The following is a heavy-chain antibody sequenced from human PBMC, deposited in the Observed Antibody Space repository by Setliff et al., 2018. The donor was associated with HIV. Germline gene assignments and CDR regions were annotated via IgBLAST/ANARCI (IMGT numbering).Heavy chain of an antibody. CDR3: ARAASGNIQYFDY. CDR2: IKKDGSDK. CDR1: GFTFSNSW. Sequence: GGSLRLSCAASGFTFSNSWMTWVRQAPGKGLEWVANIKKDGSDKFYVDSVKGRFAISRDNAKNSLNLEMNSLRAEDTAVYYCARAASGNIQYFDYWGQGTLVTVSS. D-gene: IGHD5-18*01. V-gene: IGHV3-7*01. J-gene: IGHJ4*02.